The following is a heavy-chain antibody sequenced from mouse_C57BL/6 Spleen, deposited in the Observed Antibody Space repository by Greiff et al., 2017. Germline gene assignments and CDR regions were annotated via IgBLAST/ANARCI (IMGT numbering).Heavy chain of an antibody. CDR3: ARFTTVVATN. Sequence: VQLQQSGAELVKPGASVKMSCKASGYTFTSYWITWVKQRPGQGLEWIGDIYPGSGSTNYNEKFKSKATLTVDTSSSTAYMQLSSLTSEDSAVYYCARFTTVVATNWGQGTTLTVSS. J-gene: IGHJ2*01. D-gene: IGHD1-1*01. CDR1: GYTFTSYW. V-gene: IGHV1-55*01. CDR2: IYPGSGST.